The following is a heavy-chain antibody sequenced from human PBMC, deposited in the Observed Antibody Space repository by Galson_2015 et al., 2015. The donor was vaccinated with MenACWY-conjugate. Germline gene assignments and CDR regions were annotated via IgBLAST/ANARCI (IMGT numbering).Heavy chain of an antibody. Sequence: SLRLSCAASGFTFSSYWMHWVRRAPGKGLVWVSRINSDGSGTSYADSVKGRFTISRDNAKNTLYLQMNSLRAEDTAVYYCAARLLHSGGMDVWGQGTTVTVSS. V-gene: IGHV3-74*01. J-gene: IGHJ6*02. D-gene: IGHD3-10*01. CDR3: AARLLHSGGMDV. CDR2: INSDGSGT. CDR1: GFTFSSYW.